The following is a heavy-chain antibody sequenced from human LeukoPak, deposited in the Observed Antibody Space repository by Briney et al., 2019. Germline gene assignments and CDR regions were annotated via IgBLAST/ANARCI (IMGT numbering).Heavy chain of an antibody. J-gene: IGHJ4*02. V-gene: IGHV1-3*01. CDR3: ARVQSAYCSSSSCYGGYFDY. CDR1: GYTFTSYA. D-gene: IGHD2-2*01. CDR2: INAGNGNT. Sequence: ASVKVSCKASGYTFTSYAMHWVRQAPGQGPEWMGWINAGNGNTKYSQKFQGRVTITRDTSASTAYMELSSLRPEDTAVYYCARVQSAYCSSSSCYGGYFDYWGQGTLVTVSS.